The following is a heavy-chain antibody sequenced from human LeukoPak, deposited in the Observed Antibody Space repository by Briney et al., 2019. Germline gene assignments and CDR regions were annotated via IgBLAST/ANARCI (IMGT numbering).Heavy chain of an antibody. J-gene: IGHJ6*03. CDR2: IDPNNGGT. CDR1: GYTFTGYY. CDR3: ARDRETSGYYYMDV. V-gene: IGHV1-2*06. D-gene: IGHD5-24*01. Sequence: GASVKVSCKASGYTFTGYYVHWVRQAPGQGLEWMRRIDPNNGGTNYAQKFQGRVTMNKDTSISTAYMEVNSLRSDDTAVYYCARDRETSGYYYMDVWGKGTTVTVS.